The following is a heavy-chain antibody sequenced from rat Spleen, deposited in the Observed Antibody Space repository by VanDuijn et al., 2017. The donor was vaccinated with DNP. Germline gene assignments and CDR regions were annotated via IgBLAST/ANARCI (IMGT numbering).Heavy chain of an antibody. CDR1: GFTFSNYG. Sequence: EVQLVESGGGLVQPGRSMKLSCAASGFTFSNYGMAWVRQAPKKGLEWVASISPTGVNTYYRDSVKGRFTISRDNAKSTLYLQMDSLRSEDTATYYCARVGLGRNYWYFDFWGPGTMVTVSS. J-gene: IGHJ1*01. D-gene: IGHD5-1*01. CDR2: ISPTGVNT. V-gene: IGHV5-25*01. CDR3: ARVGLGRNYWYFDF.